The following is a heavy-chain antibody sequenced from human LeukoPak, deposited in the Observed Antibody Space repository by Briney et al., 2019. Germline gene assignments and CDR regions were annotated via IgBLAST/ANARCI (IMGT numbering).Heavy chain of an antibody. Sequence: GASVKVSCKASGGTFSSYAISWVRQAPGQVLEWMGGIIPIFSTANYAQKFQGRVTITTDESTSTAYMELSSLRSEDTAVYYCARCNYGSGSYYDDYYYYYYMDVWGKGTTVTVSS. J-gene: IGHJ6*03. V-gene: IGHV1-69*05. CDR2: IIPIFSTA. CDR1: GGTFSSYA. CDR3: ARCNYGSGSYYDDYYYYYYMDV. D-gene: IGHD3-10*01.